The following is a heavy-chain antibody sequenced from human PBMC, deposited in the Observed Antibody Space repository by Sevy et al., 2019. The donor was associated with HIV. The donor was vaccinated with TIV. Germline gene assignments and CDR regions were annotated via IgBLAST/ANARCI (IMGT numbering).Heavy chain of an antibody. CDR2: ISWNSSSI. V-gene: IGHV3-9*01. D-gene: IGHD1-26*01. Sequence: GGSLRLSCAASGFTFDDYAMHWVRQAPGKGLEWVSGISWNSSSIGYADSVKGRFTIARDNATNSLYLQMNSLRAEDAALYYCSKDRGHSGSYSGYFDYWGQRTLVTVSS. CDR1: GFTFDDYA. J-gene: IGHJ4*02. CDR3: SKDRGHSGSYSGYFDY.